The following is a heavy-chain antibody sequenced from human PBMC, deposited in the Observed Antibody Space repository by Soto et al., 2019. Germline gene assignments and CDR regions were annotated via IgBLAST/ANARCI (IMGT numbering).Heavy chain of an antibody. CDR2: VYYSGST. J-gene: IGHJ5*02. V-gene: IGHV4-39*01. Sequence: SETLSLTCTVSGGSVSSSSYYWGWVRQPPGKGLEWIGSVYYSGSTYYNPSLESRVTISVDKSKNQFSLKLMSLSAADTAVYYCARSLPVGNDFWSGSGPRLDPRGQGTLVTVSS. D-gene: IGHD3-3*01. CDR3: ARSLPVGNDFWSGSGPRLDP. CDR1: GGSVSSSSYY.